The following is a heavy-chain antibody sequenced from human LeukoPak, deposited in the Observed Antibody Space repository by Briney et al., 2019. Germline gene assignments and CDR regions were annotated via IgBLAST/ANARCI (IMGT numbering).Heavy chain of an antibody. CDR2: IIPIFGTA. V-gene: IGHV1-69*13. Sequence: SVNVSCKASGGTFSIYAISRVRQAPGQGLEWMGGIIPIFGTANYAQKFQGRVTITADESTSTAYMELSSLRSEDTAVYYCARVREDYGDYLNLAYFDYWGQGTLVTVSS. CDR1: GGTFSIYA. CDR3: ARVREDYGDYLNLAYFDY. J-gene: IGHJ4*02. D-gene: IGHD4-17*01.